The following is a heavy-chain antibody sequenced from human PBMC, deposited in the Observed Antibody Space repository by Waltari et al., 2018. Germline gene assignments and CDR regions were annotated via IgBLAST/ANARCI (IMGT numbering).Heavy chain of an antibody. CDR2: INRDGSN. D-gene: IGHD3-10*01. CDR1: GGSFSGYF. J-gene: IGHJ6*02. Sequence: QVQLQQWGAGLLKPSETLSLTCAVSGGSFSGYFWRWVRQSPGKGREWIGQINRDGSNKFNPSLKSRVAMSVDTIKSQISLRLTSVTAADAAVYYCARVGDYHGSGRFGLDVWGQGTRVTVSS. CDR3: ARVGDYHGSGRFGLDV. V-gene: IGHV4-34*01.